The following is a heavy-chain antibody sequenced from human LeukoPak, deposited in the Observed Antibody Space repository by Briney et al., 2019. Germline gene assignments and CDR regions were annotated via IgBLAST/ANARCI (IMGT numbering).Heavy chain of an antibody. CDR2: INHSGST. Sequence: SETLSLTCAVYGGSFSGYYWSWIRQPPGKGLEWIGEINHSGSTNYNPSLKSRVTISVDTSKNQFSLRLSSVTAADTAVYYCARGALRWEAAWIYWGQGTLVTVSS. V-gene: IGHV4-34*01. J-gene: IGHJ4*02. D-gene: IGHD5-12*01. CDR1: GGSFSGYY. CDR3: ARGALRWEAAWIY.